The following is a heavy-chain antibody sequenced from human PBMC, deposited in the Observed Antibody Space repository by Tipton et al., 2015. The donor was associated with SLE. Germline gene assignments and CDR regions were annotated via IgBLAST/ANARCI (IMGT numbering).Heavy chain of an antibody. CDR2: ISTNGGSS. CDR1: GFTFSSYA. Sequence: GSLRLSCAASGFTFSSYAMHWVRQPPGKGLEYVSAISTNGGSSYYANSVKGRFTISRDNSKNTLYLQMNSLRAEDTAVYYCAKDAFYASGWLDLWGQGTLVTVSS. J-gene: IGHJ5*02. D-gene: IGHD2/OR15-2a*01. CDR3: AKDAFYASGWLDL. V-gene: IGHV3-64*01.